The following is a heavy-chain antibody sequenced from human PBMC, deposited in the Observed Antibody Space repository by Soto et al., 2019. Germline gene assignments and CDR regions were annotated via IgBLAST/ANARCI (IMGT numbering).Heavy chain of an antibody. J-gene: IGHJ4*01. CDR2: INPSGGFS. CDR3: ARDPVDVRDITPPRVPFDH. CDR1: GYIFTNYY. Sequence: GASVKVSCKASGYIFTNYYMHWVRQAPGQGLEWMGIINPSGGFSTYAQKFQGRVTMTRDTSTSTVYMELSSLRSEDTAFYFCARDPVDVRDITPPRVPFDHWGQGTLVTVSS. V-gene: IGHV1-46*01.